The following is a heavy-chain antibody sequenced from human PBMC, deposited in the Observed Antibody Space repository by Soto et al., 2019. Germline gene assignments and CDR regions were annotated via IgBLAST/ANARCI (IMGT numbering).Heavy chain of an antibody. Sequence: ASVQVSCKASGLAFLLDDIIWVRQPIGQGLEFMGWMNPSGSNTGYAQKFQGRATFTWNTPTSTAYMDLSGLRSEDTAVYYCARYRTKVPVAFDVWGQGTMVTVSS. D-gene: IGHD3-16*02. CDR1: GLAFLLDD. V-gene: IGHV1-8*02. CDR2: MNPSGSNT. CDR3: ARYRTKVPVAFDV. J-gene: IGHJ3*01.